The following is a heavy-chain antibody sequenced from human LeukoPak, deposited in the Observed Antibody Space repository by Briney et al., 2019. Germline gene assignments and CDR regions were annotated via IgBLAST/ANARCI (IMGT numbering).Heavy chain of an antibody. Sequence: PSETLSLSCTVSGGSISGYYWSWIRQPPGKGLECIGYIYYSGSTNYNPSLKSRVTISVDTSRNQFSLKLTSVTAADTAAYYCAKVSDRDSCGYSWGFEEWGQGSLVTVSS. CDR1: GGSISGYY. V-gene: IGHV4-59*08. CDR3: AKVSDRDSCGYSWGFEE. D-gene: IGHD3-22*01. CDR2: IYYSGST. J-gene: IGHJ4*02.